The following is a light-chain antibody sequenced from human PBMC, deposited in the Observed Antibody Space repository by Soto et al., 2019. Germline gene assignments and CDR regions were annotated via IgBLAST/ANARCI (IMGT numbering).Light chain of an antibody. CDR3: QQYNNWPPLT. CDR2: GAS. Sequence: EIVMPQSPATLSVSPGERATLSCRASQSVSSNLAWYQQKPGQAPRLLIYGASTRATGIPARFSGSGSGTEFTLTISSLQSEDFAAYYCQQYNNWPPLTFGGGTKVEIK. CDR1: QSVSSN. J-gene: IGKJ4*01. V-gene: IGKV3-15*01.